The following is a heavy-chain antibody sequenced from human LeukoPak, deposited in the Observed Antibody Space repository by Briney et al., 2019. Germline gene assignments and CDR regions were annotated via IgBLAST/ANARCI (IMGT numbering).Heavy chain of an antibody. D-gene: IGHD4-17*01. CDR2: ITNSGNSK. V-gene: IGHV3-48*04. CDR1: EFTFSSYS. Sequence: PGGSLRLSCAASEFTFSSYSMNWVRQAPGKGLEWVSYITNSGNSKSYADSVKGRFTISRDNAKNTLYLQMNSLRAEDTAVYYCAREDYGEAFDYWGQGTLVTVSS. CDR3: AREDYGEAFDY. J-gene: IGHJ4*02.